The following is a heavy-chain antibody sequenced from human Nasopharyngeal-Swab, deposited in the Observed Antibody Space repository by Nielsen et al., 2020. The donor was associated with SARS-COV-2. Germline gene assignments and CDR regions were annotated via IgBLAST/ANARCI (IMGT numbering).Heavy chain of an antibody. V-gene: IGHV1-69*06. CDR3: ARDRIVGATSAFDP. J-gene: IGHJ5*02. D-gene: IGHD1-26*01. Sequence: WVRLDPGHGLEWMGGIIPIFGTANYSQKFQVRVTITADKSTSTAYMELSSLRSEDTAVYYCARDRIVGATSAFDPWGQGTLVTVSS. CDR2: IIPIFGTA.